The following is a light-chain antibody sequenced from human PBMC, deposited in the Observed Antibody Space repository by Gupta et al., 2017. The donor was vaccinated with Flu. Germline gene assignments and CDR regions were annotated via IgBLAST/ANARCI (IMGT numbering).Light chain of an antibody. Sequence: SVLTQPPSASGTPGQRVTISCSASSSNLRSNTVYWYQQLPVTAPKLLIYSNNRRPSVVPERFSGTKSGTAASMAISGLQAEDEADYYCAAGDNSRNGVVFGGGTKLTVL. CDR2: SNN. CDR1: SSNLRSNT. J-gene: IGLJ3*02. CDR3: AAGDNSRNGVV. V-gene: IGLV1-44*01.